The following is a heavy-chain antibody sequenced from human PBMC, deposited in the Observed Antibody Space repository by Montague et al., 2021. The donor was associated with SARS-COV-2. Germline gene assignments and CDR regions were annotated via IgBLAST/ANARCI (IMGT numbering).Heavy chain of an antibody. CDR1: GFPFSEYS. J-gene: IGHJ6*02. Sequence: SLRLSCAASGFPFSEYSMSWIRQAPGKGLEWVSYISSSSSYTNYADSVKGRFTISRDNAKNSLYLQMNSLRAEDTAVYYCARSVDTAMVPLYYYYYGMDVWGQGTTVTVSS. D-gene: IGHD5-18*01. CDR3: ARSVDTAMVPLYYYYYGMDV. CDR2: ISSSSSYT. V-gene: IGHV3-11*06.